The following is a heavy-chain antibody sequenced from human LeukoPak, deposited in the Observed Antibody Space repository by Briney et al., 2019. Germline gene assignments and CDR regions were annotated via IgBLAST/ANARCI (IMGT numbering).Heavy chain of an antibody. D-gene: IGHD7-27*01. CDR3: ARTPPNWGADY. CDR2: MSPNSGNT. Sequence: ASLKVSCKASGYTFTSYDINWVRQATGQGLEWMGWMSPNSGNTGYAQKFQGRVTMTRDTSIGTAYLELSSLKSEDTAVYYCARTPPNWGADYWGQGTLVTVSS. V-gene: IGHV1-8*01. CDR1: GYTFTSYD. J-gene: IGHJ4*02.